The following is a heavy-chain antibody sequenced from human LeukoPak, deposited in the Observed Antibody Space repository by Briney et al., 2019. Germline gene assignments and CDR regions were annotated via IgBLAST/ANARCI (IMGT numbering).Heavy chain of an antibody. CDR1: GYTFTDYY. J-gene: IGHJ4*02. CDR2: INPNTGGT. D-gene: IGHD4-17*01. V-gene: IGHV1-2*02. CDR3: ARDRLTTVTTFHFDY. Sequence: ASVKVSCKASGYTFTDYYIHWVRQAPGQGLEWMGWINPNTGGTNSAQKFQGRVTMTRDTSISTADMELSSLRAEDTAMYYCARDRLTTVTTFHFDYWGQGTLVTVSS.